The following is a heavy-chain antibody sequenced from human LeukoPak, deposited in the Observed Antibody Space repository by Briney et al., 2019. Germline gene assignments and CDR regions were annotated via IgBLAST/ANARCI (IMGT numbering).Heavy chain of an antibody. V-gene: IGHV3-23*01. J-gene: IGHJ5*02. D-gene: IGHD2-2*01. CDR3: ARDQPHAASWFDP. Sequence: GGSLRLSCAASTINFSDYGMDWVRQAPRRGLEWVSTINPTGVRTYYADSVRGRFTISRDNSKNTVFLQINSLRVEDTAIYHCARDQPHAASWFDPWGQGTLVTVSS. CDR1: TINFSDYG. CDR2: INPTGVRT.